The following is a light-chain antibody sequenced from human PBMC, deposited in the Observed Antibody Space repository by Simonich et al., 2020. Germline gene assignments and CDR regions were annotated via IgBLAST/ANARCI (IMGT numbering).Light chain of an antibody. Sequence: DVGMTQSPLSLPVTLGQPASISCRSRQSLVYSDGNTYLNWFHQRPGQSPRRLIYKVSNWDSGVPDRFSGSGSGTDFTLKISRVEAEDVGVYYCMQALQTPWTFGQGTKVEIK. CDR2: KVS. CDR3: MQALQTPWT. J-gene: IGKJ1*01. CDR1: QSLVYSDGNTY. V-gene: IGKV2D-30*01.